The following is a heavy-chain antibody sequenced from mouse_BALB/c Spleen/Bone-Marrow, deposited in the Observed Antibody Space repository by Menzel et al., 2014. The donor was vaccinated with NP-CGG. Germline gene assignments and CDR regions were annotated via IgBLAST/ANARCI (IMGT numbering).Heavy chain of an antibody. Sequence: QVQLQQSGAELVRPGASVKISCKGSGYTFTDYAMHWVKQSHAKSLEWIGVISTYYSDASYNQKFKGKATMTVDKSSSTAYMELARLTSEDSAIYYCARESIYYYGSTLDYWGQGTTLTVSS. J-gene: IGHJ2*01. V-gene: IGHV1S137*01. CDR3: ARESIYYYGSTLDY. CDR2: ISTYYSDA. D-gene: IGHD1-1*01. CDR1: GYTFTDYA.